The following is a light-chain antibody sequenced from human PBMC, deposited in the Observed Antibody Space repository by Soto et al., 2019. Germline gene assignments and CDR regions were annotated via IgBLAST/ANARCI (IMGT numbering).Light chain of an antibody. CDR2: KVS. V-gene: IGKV2-30*01. Sequence: DVVMTQSPLSLPVTLGQPASISCRSSQSLVYSDGNTYLNWFHQRPGQSPRRLIYKVSNRDSGVPDRFSGSGSGTDGTLKISRLEAEDVGLYYWMQAAHWPLYTGGQGTKLEIK. CDR1: QSLVYSDGNTY. CDR3: MQAAHWPLYT. J-gene: IGKJ2*01.